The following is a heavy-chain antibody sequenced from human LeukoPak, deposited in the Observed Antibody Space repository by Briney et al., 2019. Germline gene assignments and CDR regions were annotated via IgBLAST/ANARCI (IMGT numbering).Heavy chain of an antibody. D-gene: IGHD2-15*01. CDR2: IIPILGIA. Sequence: SVKVSCKASGGTFSSYAISWVRQAPGQGLEWMGRIIPILGIANYAQKFQGRVTITADKSTSTAYMELSSLRSEDTAVYYCARDLARGYCSGGSCYPPHYYYYGIDVWGQGTTVTVSS. V-gene: IGHV1-69*04. J-gene: IGHJ6*02. CDR1: GGTFSSYA. CDR3: ARDLARGYCSGGSCYPPHYYYYGIDV.